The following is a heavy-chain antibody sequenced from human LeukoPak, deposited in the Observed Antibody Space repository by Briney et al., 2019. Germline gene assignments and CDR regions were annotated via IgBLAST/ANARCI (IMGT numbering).Heavy chain of an antibody. V-gene: IGHV3-33*01. J-gene: IGHJ4*02. Sequence: GGSLRLSCAASGFTFSSYGMHWVRQAPGKGLEWVAVIWYDGSNKYYADSVKGRCTISRDNSKNTLYLQMNSLRPEDTALYYCARGVFTYGYFDFWGLGTLVTVSS. CDR2: IWYDGSNK. CDR3: ARGVFTYGYFDF. CDR1: GFTFSSYG. D-gene: IGHD3-10*01.